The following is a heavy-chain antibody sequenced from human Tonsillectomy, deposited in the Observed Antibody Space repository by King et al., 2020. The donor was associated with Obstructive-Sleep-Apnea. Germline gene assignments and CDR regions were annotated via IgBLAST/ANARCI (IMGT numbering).Heavy chain of an antibody. D-gene: IGHD4-17*01. CDR1: GFTFSSYS. CDR2: ISSSSSTV. CDR3: ARESGYGDHSYFDY. V-gene: IGHV3-48*01. J-gene: IGHJ4*02. Sequence: VQLVESGGGLVQPGGSLRLSCAASGFTFSSYSMNWVRQAPGKGLEWVSYISSSSSTVYYADSVKGRFTISRDNAKNSLYLLMNSLRAEDTAVYYCARESGYGDHSYFDYWGQGTLVTVSS.